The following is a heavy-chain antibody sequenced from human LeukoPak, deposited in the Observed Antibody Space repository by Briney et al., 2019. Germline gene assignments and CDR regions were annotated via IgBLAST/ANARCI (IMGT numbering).Heavy chain of an antibody. CDR1: GYTLTDYS. V-gene: IGHV1-2*02. D-gene: IGHD3-10*01. J-gene: IGHJ3*02. CDR3: AREGSAGDGAFDI. Sequence: GASVQVSCKASGYTLTDYSMYWVRQVPGQGLEWMGWINPYSGGTNYAQKFQGRVTMTRDTSISTAYMDLSSLRSDDTAVYYCAREGSAGDGAFDIWGQGTVVTVS. CDR2: INPYSGGT.